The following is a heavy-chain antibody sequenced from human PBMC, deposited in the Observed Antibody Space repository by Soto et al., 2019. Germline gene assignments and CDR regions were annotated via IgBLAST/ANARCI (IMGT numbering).Heavy chain of an antibody. CDR1: GFTFSTYS. CDR3: ARGFKTATVGPKTFDY. CDR2: ISSGGSTI. Sequence: EVQLVESGGGLVQPGGSLRLSCAASGFTFSTYSMNWVRQAPGKGLEWVSYISSGGSTIYYADSVKGRFTISRDNAKTSLYLQMTSLRDEDTAVYYCARGFKTATVGPKTFDYWGQGTLVTVSS. V-gene: IGHV3-48*02. D-gene: IGHD1-26*01. J-gene: IGHJ4*02.